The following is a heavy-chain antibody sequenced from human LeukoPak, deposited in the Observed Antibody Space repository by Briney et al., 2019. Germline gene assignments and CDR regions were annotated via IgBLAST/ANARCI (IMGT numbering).Heavy chain of an antibody. CDR3: TRTIVVVPAAPRGYFDY. V-gene: IGHV3-49*03. Sequence: GGSLRLSCTASGFTFGDHSVSWFRQAPGKGLEWVGFIRSKAYGGTTEYAASVKGRFTISRDDSKSIAYLQMNSLKTEDTAVYYCTRTIVVVPAAPRGYFDYWGQGTLVTVSS. D-gene: IGHD2-2*01. J-gene: IGHJ4*02. CDR1: GFTFGDHS. CDR2: IRSKAYGGTT.